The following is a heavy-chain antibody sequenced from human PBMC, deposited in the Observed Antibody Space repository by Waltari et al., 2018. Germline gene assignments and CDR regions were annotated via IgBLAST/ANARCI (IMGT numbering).Heavy chain of an antibody. CDR1: GFTFSSSA. Sequence: EVQVLESGGGLLQPGGSLRLSCAASGFTFSSSAMNWVRQAPGKGLVCVSICSGGCDNKYYADSVKGRFTISRDNSKNTGYLQMNSLRTEDTAIDYCAKEPAYYYYDMDVWGKGTTVTVSS. V-gene: IGHV3-23*01. CDR3: AKEPAYYYYDMDV. J-gene: IGHJ6*03. CDR2: CSGGCDNK.